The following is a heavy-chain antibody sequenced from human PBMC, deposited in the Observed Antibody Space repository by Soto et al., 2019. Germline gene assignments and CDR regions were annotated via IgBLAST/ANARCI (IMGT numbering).Heavy chain of an antibody. CDR2: IYPGDSDT. CDR1: GYSFTSYW. D-gene: IGHD2-21*01. V-gene: IGHV5-51*01. CDR3: ARTLLAYCGGDCYPDAFDI. J-gene: IGHJ3*02. Sequence: ASVKVSCKGSGYSFTSYWIGWVRQMPGKGLEWMGIIYPGDSDTRYSPSFQGQVTISADKSISTANLQWSSLKASATAMYYCARTLLAYCGGDCYPDAFDIWGQGTMVTVSS.